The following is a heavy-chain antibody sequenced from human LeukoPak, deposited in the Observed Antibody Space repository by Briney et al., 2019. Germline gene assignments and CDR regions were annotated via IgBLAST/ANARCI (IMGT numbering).Heavy chain of an antibody. D-gene: IGHD3-22*01. CDR1: GGSFSGYY. J-gene: IGHJ4*02. Sequence: SETLSLTCAVYGGSFSGYYWSWIRQPPGKGLEWIGSIYYSGSTYYNPSLKSRVTISVDTSKNQFSLKLSSVTAADTAVYYCARHAELGGYFQYFDYWGQGTLVTVSS. V-gene: IGHV4-34*01. CDR3: ARHAELGGYFQYFDY. CDR2: IYYSGST.